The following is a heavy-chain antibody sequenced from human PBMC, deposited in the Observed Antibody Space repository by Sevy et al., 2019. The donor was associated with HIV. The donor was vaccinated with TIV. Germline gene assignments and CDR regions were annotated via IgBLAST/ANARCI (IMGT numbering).Heavy chain of an antibody. J-gene: IGHJ4*02. V-gene: IGHV3-74*01. CDR1: GFTFANYW. Sequence: GGSLKLSCAASGFTFANYWMQWVRQAPGKGLMWVSRINKDGTTINYAESVKGRFTISRDNVKNVVYLQMNSLSADDSAVYLCARHDAASGLDHWSRGTLVTVSS. CDR3: ARHDAASGLDH. D-gene: IGHD5-12*01. CDR2: INKDGTTI.